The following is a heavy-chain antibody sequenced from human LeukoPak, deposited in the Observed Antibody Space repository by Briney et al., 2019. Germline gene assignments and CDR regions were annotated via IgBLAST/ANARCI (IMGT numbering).Heavy chain of an antibody. Sequence: GGSLRLSCAASGFTFSNYGMHWVRQAPGKGLEWVAVIWYDGSNKYCSDSVKGRFTISRDNSKNTLYLQMNSLRAEDTAVYYCARDAVYSSSWQYYWGQGTLVTVSS. CDR1: GFTFSNYG. D-gene: IGHD6-13*01. CDR3: ARDAVYSSSWQYY. V-gene: IGHV3-33*01. CDR2: IWYDGSNK. J-gene: IGHJ4*02.